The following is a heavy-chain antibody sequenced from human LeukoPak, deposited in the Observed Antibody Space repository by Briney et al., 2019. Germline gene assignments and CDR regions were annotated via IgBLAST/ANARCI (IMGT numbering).Heavy chain of an antibody. CDR1: GGSINSTNYY. D-gene: IGHD3-22*01. CDR2: IYYSGST. J-gene: IGHJ4*02. Sequence: SETLSLTCTVSGGSINSTNYYWGWIRQPPGKGLEWIGSIYYSGSTYYNPSLRSRVTISVDTSKNQFSLKLTSVTAADTAVYYCARHDSSGYYRLLDCWGQGTLVTVSS. V-gene: IGHV4-39*01. CDR3: ARHDSSGYYRLLDC.